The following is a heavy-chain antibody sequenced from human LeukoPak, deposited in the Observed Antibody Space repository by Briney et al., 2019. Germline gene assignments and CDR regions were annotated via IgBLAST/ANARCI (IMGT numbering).Heavy chain of an antibody. CDR3: ARDLTVTMATYHYYYYMDV. V-gene: IGHV1-2*02. CDR1: GYTFTGYY. J-gene: IGHJ6*03. CDR2: INPNSGGT. Sequence: ASVKVSCKASGYTFTGYYMHWVRQAPGQGLEWMGWINPNSGGTNYAQKFQGRVTMTRDTSISTAYMELSRLRSDDTAVYYCARDLTVTMATYHYYYYMDVWGKGTTVTVSS. D-gene: IGHD4-11*01.